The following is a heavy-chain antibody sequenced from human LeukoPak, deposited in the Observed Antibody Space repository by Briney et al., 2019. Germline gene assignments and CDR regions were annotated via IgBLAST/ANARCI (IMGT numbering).Heavy chain of an antibody. CDR2: IYYSGST. J-gene: IGHJ6*03. CDR1: GGSISSSSYY. Sequence: SETLSLTCTVSGGSISSSSYYWGWIRQPPGKGLEWIGSIYYSGSTYYNPSLKSRVTISVDTSKNQFSLKLSSVTAADTAVYYCARLTKNDSGSFRFGKKKRGYMDVWGKGTTVTISS. D-gene: IGHD3-10*01. CDR3: ARLTKNDSGSFRFGKKKRGYMDV. V-gene: IGHV4-39*07.